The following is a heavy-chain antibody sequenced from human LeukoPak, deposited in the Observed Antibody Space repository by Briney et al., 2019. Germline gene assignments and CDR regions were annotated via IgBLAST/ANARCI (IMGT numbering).Heavy chain of an antibody. V-gene: IGHV4-59*08. CDR1: GGSISSYY. CDR3: ARTENYYSYMDV. Sequence: PSETLSLTCTVSGGSISSYYWSWIRQPPGKGLEWIGYIYYSGSTNYNPSLKSRVTISIDTSKNQFSLRLSSVTAADTAVYYCARTENYYSYMDVWGKGTTVTVSS. CDR2: IYYSGST. J-gene: IGHJ6*03.